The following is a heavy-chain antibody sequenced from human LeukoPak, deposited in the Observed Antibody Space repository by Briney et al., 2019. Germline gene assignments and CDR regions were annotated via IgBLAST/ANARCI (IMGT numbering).Heavy chain of an antibody. Sequence: GGSLRLSCAASGFTFSDYYMSWVRQAPGKGLEWVGRIKSKTDGGTTDYAAPVKGRFTISRDDSKNTLYLQMNSLKTEDTAVYYCTTDRVSCSSTSCYKWDYYYYYMDVWGKGTTVTVSS. D-gene: IGHD2-2*02. CDR3: TTDRVSCSSTSCYKWDYYYYYMDV. V-gene: IGHV3-15*01. CDR1: GFTFSDYY. CDR2: IKSKTDGGTT. J-gene: IGHJ6*03.